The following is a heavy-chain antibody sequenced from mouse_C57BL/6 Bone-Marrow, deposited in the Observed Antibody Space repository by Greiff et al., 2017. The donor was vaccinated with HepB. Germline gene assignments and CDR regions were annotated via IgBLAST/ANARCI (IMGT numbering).Heavy chain of an antibody. CDR2: IDPSDSYT. CDR1: GYTFTSYW. Sequence: VQLQQPGAELVMPGASVKLSCKASGYTFTSYWMHWVKQRPGQGLEWIGEIDPSDSYTNYNQKFKGKSTLTVDKSSSTAYMQLSSLTSEDSAVYYCARSVVGGAMDYWGQGTSVTVSS. J-gene: IGHJ4*01. D-gene: IGHD1-1*01. CDR3: ARSVVGGAMDY. V-gene: IGHV1-69*01.